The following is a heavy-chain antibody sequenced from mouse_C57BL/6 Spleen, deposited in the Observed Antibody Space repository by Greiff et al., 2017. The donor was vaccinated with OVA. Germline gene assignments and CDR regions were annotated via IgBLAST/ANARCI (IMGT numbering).Heavy chain of an antibody. CDR3: ARRGDSSGSWFAY. CDR1: GYTFTSYG. CDR2: INPSSGNI. V-gene: IGHV1-7*01. J-gene: IGHJ3*01. Sequence: VKLQESGAELAKPGASVKLSCKASGYTFTSYGMHWVRQRPGQGLEWIGYINPSSGNIKYNQKFKDKATLTEDKSSSTAYMQLSRLTYEDSAVYYCARRGDSSGSWFAYWGQGTLVTVSA. D-gene: IGHD3-2*02.